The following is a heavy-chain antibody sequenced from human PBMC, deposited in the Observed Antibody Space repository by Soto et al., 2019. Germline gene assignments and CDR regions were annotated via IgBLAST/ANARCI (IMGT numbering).Heavy chain of an antibody. CDR3: TTDGGVRPYPLSRA. CDR1: GITFTDAW. Sequence: EVQLVESGGGLVKPGGSLRLSCAVSGITFTDAWMGWVRQAPGKGLEWIGRLKSRRAGGTSDYAAPVKGRCSISKDEAKNTLYLQMNSLRTADTAVYHCTTDGGVRPYPLSRAWGQGTLVTVSS. V-gene: IGHV3-15*01. D-gene: IGHD3-3*01. J-gene: IGHJ1*01. CDR2: LKSRRAGGTS.